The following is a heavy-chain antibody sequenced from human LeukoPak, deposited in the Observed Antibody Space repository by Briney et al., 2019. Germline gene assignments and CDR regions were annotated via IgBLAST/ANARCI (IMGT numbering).Heavy chain of an antibody. CDR1: GFTFSSYG. V-gene: IGHV3-33*01. CDR2: IWYDGSNK. J-gene: IGHJ6*02. D-gene: IGHD1-26*01. Sequence: QPGRSLRLSCAASGFTFSSYGMHWVRQAPGKGLEWVAVIWYDGSNKYYADSVKGRFTISRGNSKNTLYLQMNSLRAEDTAVYYCARDLSGYYYYGMDVWGQGTTVTVSS. CDR3: ARDLSGYYYYGMDV.